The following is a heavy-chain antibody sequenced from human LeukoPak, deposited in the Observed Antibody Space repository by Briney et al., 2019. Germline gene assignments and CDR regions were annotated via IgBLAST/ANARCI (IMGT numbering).Heavy chain of an antibody. V-gene: IGHV3-23*01. D-gene: IGHD6-13*01. J-gene: IGHJ3*02. CDR2: ISGTGGST. CDR1: GFTFSTYA. Sequence: PGGSLRLSCVASGFTFSTYALTWVRQAPGKGLEWVSGISGTGGSTYYADSVKGRFTISRDNSKNTLYLQMNSLRAEDTAVYYCAKDQVPSSSWDPDAFDIWGQGTMVTVSS. CDR3: AKDQVPSSSWDPDAFDI.